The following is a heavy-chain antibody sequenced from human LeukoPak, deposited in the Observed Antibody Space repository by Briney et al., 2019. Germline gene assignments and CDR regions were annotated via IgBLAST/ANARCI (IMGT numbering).Heavy chain of an antibody. J-gene: IGHJ3*02. CDR1: GFTFRSHS. CDR3: ARDYGYAFDI. CDR2: ISSISGTI. V-gene: IGHV3-48*02. D-gene: IGHD3-16*01. Sequence: GGSLRLSCAASGFTFRSHSMNWVRQAPGKGLEWVSYISSISGTISYADSVKGRFTISGDNAKNSLYLQMSSPRDEDTAVYYCARDYGYAFDIWGQGTMVTVSS.